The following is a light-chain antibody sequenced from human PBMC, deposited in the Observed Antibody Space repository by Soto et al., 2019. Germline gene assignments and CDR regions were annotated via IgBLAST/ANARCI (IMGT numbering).Light chain of an antibody. CDR3: CSYGGSYTWV. CDR1: ISDVGHYNY. V-gene: IGLV2-14*01. Sequence: QSVLTQPASVSGSPGQSITISCTGTISDVGHYNYVSWYQQHPGKAPKLLIYEVTNRPSGVSNRFSGSKSGNTASLTISGLQADDEADYYCCSYGGSYTWVFGGGTKVTVL. J-gene: IGLJ3*02. CDR2: EVT.